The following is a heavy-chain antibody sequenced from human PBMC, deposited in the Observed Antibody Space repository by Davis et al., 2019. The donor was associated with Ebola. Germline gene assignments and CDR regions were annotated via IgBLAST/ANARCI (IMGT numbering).Heavy chain of an antibody. CDR2: INPNSGGT. Sequence: APVKVSCKASGYTFTGYYMHWVRQAPGQGLEWMGWINPNSGGTNYAQKFQGRVTMTRDTSISTAYMEVNRLRSDDTAVYYCARERAYCSTTSCYRSWFDPWGQGTLVTVSS. CDR3: ARERAYCSTTSCYRSWFDP. V-gene: IGHV1-2*02. D-gene: IGHD2-2*01. J-gene: IGHJ5*02. CDR1: GYTFTGYY.